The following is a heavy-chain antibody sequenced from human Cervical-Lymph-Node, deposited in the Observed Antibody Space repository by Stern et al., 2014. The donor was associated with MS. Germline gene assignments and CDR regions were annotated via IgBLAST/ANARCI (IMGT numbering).Heavy chain of an antibody. V-gene: IGHV3-33*01. D-gene: IGHD3-3*01. J-gene: IGHJ4*02. CDR3: ARERYDFWSGYSKAFDY. CDR1: GFTFSSYG. CDR2: IWYDGSNK. Sequence: DQLVESGGGVVQPGRSLRLSCAASGFTFSSYGMHWVRQAPGKGLEWVAVIWYDGSNKYYADSVKGRFTISRDNSKNTLYLQMNSLRAEDTAVYYCARERYDFWSGYSKAFDYWGQGTLVTVSS.